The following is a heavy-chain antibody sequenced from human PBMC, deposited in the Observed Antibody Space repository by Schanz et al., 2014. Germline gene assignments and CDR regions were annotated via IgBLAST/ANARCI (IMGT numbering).Heavy chain of an antibody. D-gene: IGHD1-1*01. CDR2: VFPNGIT. J-gene: IGHJ2*01. Sequence: QVQLQESGPGLVKPSQTLSLTCSVSGGSISSGSYYWSWIRQPAGKALEWVGRVFPNGITNYNPSLKSRVTISRDTSKNHSSLPLTSLTAADTAVYYCARDTTWRLDLWGRGTLVTVSS. CDR3: ARDTTWRLDL. V-gene: IGHV4-61*02. CDR1: GGSISSGSYY.